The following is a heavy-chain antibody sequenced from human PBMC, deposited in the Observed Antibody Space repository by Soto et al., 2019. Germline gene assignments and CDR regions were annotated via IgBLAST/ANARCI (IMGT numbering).Heavy chain of an antibody. J-gene: IGHJ4*02. D-gene: IGHD6-13*01. Sequence: QVQLVQSGAEVKKPGASVKVSCKTSGYTFTSYGIIWVRQAPGQGLEWMGWSSGYNGNTNYAQSLQGRVTMTTDTSTSTVYMELRRLRSDDTAVYCWARGGKHSSSSYLLYTFDSWGQETLVTVSS. V-gene: IGHV1-18*01. CDR2: SSGYNGNT. CDR3: ARGGKHSSSSYLLYTFDS. CDR1: GYTFTSYG.